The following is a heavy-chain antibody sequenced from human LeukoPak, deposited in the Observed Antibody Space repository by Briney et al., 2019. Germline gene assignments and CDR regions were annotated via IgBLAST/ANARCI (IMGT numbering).Heavy chain of an antibody. Sequence: GGSLRLSCAASGFTFSSYWMSWVRQAPGKGLEWVANIKQDGSEKYYVDSVKGRFTISRDNAKNSLYLQMNSLRAEDTAVYYCARDTIFGVVIPYYFDYWGQGTLVTVSS. D-gene: IGHD3-3*01. CDR1: GFTFSSYW. V-gene: IGHV3-7*01. CDR3: ARDTIFGVVIPYYFDY. CDR2: IKQDGSEK. J-gene: IGHJ4*02.